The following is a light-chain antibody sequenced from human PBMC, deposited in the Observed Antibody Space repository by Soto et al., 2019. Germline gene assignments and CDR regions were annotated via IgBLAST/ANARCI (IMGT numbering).Light chain of an antibody. CDR2: SNN. CDR3: AAWDDSLNVS. CDR1: SSNIGSNT. Sequence: QSVLTQPPSASGTPGQRVTISCSGSSSNIGSNTVNWYQQLPGTAPKLLIYSNNQRPSGVPDRFSGSKSGTSASLAISGLQPEDEADYYCAAWDDSLNVSFGGGTKLTVL. V-gene: IGLV1-44*01. J-gene: IGLJ2*01.